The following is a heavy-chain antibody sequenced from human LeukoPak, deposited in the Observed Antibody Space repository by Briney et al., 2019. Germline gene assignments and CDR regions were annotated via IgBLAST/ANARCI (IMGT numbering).Heavy chain of an antibody. Sequence: GASVMVSCKASGYAFTGYYMHWVRQAPGQGLEWMGWINPTSGGTNYAQKFQGRVTMTMDTSISTAYMELSSLTSDDTAVYYCARADYGHYFDYWGQGTLVTVSS. D-gene: IGHD4-17*01. CDR1: GYAFTGYY. V-gene: IGHV1-2*02. CDR3: ARADYGHYFDY. J-gene: IGHJ4*02. CDR2: INPTSGGT.